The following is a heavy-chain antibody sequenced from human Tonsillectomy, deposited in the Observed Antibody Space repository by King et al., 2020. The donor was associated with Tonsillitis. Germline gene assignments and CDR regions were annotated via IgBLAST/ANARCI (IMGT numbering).Heavy chain of an antibody. CDR1: GYSFTSYW. D-gene: IGHD2-2*01. Sequence: QLVQSGAEVKKPGESLKISCKGSGYSFTSYWIAWVRQMPGKGLEWMGIIYPGDSDTRYSPSFQGQVTISADKSISTAYLQWSSLKAPDTAMYYCARHRDSQHYYYYYGMDVWGQGTTVTVSS. CDR2: IYPGDSDT. V-gene: IGHV5-51*01. J-gene: IGHJ6*02. CDR3: ARHRDSQHYYYYYGMDV.